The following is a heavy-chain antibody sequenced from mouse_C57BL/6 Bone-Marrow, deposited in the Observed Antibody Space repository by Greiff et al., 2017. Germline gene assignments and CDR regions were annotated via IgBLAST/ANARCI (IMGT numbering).Heavy chain of an antibody. CDR1: GYTFTSYW. CDR3: AISGFDCGKLYYFDY. J-gene: IGHJ2*01. D-gene: IGHD2-1*01. V-gene: IGHV1-52*01. CDR2: IDPSDSET. Sequence: QVQLQQPGAELVRPGSSVKLSCKASGYTFTSYWMHWVKQRPIQGLEWIGNIDPSDSETHYNQKFKDKATLTVDNSSSTAYLQLSSLTSEDSAVYYCAISGFDCGKLYYFDYWGQGTTLTVSS.